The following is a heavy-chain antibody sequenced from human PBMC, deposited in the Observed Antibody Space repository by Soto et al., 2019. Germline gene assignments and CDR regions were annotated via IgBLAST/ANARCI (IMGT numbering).Heavy chain of an antibody. Sequence: SETLSLTCSVSGGSTSSYYWSWIRQPPGKGLEWIGYIYYSGSTDYSPSLKSRVTMSIDTSQNQVSLYLQMNSLRPEDTALYYCAKEWGWGGEGRWALDIWGQGTMVTVS. CDR1: GGSTSSYY. V-gene: IGHV4-59*01. CDR2: IYYSGST. CDR3: AKEWGWGGEGRWALDI. J-gene: IGHJ3*02. D-gene: IGHD2-21*01.